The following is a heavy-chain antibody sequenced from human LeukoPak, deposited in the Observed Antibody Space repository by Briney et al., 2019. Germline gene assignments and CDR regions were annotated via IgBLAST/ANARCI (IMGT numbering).Heavy chain of an antibody. CDR1: GDSVSSNSTA. V-gene: IGHV6-1*01. CDR2: TYYRSKWYN. D-gene: IGHD6-19*01. Sequence: SQTLSLTCAISGDSVSSNSTAWNWIRQSPSRGLEWQGRTYYRSKWYNDYAVSVKSRITINPDTSKNQFSLQLNSVTPEDTAVFYCARDQISIAVAGDYYSYYMDVWGKGTTVTVSS. J-gene: IGHJ6*03. CDR3: ARDQISIAVAGDYYSYYMDV.